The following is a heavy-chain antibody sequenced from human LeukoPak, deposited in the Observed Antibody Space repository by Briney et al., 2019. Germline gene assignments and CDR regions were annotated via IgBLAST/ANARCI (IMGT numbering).Heavy chain of an antibody. CDR3: ARGRTGTNLHYYYGMDV. Sequence: SVKVSCKASGGTFSSYAISWVRQAPGQGLEWMGGIIPIFGTANYAQKFQGRVTITADESTSTDYMELSSLRSEDTAVYYCARGRTGTNLHYYYGMDVWGQGTTVTVSS. CDR1: GGTFSSYA. CDR2: IIPIFGTA. J-gene: IGHJ6*02. V-gene: IGHV1-69*01. D-gene: IGHD1-7*01.